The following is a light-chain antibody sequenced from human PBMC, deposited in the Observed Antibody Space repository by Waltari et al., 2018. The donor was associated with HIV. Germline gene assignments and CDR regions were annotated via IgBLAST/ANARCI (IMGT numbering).Light chain of an antibody. J-gene: IGKJ3*01. CDR3: QKYNSAPPFT. CDR2: RAS. V-gene: IGKV1-27*01. Sequence: DIQMTQSPSSLSASVGDRVTITCRASQGIRNYLAWYQQKPGKVPELLIYRASTLQSGVPSRFSGSGSGTDFTLTISSLQPEDVATYYCQKYNSAPPFTLGPGTKVDIK. CDR1: QGIRNY.